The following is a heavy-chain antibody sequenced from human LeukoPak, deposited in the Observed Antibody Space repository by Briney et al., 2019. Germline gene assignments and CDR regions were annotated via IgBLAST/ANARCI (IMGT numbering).Heavy chain of an antibody. V-gene: IGHV4-61*01. D-gene: IGHD3-9*01. CDR2: IYYSGST. Sequence: SETLSLTCTVSGGSVSSGSYYWSWIRQPPGKGLEWIGYIYYSGSTNYNPSLKSRVTISVDTSKNQFSLKLSSVTAADTAVYYCARSVLRYFDWLSKPHYFDYWGQGTLVTVSS. CDR1: GGSVSSGSYY. J-gene: IGHJ4*02. CDR3: ARSVLRYFDWLSKPHYFDY.